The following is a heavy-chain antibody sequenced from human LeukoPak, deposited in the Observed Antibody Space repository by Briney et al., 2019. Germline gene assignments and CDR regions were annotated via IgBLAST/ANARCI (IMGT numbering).Heavy chain of an antibody. CDR2: IYSGGNT. Sequence: RGSLRLSCAASGFTVSSNYMSWVRQAPGEGLGWGSVIYSGGNTYYGDSVKGRFTISRDNSKNTLYLQMNSLRAEDTAVYYCARDTGVGPTSDAFDIWGQGTMVTVSS. V-gene: IGHV3-66*01. D-gene: IGHD1-26*01. CDR1: GFTVSSNY. CDR3: ARDTGVGPTSDAFDI. J-gene: IGHJ3*02.